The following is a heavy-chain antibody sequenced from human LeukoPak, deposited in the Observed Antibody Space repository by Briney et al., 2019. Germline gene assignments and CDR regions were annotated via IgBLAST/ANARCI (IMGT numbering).Heavy chain of an antibody. CDR2: INPNSGGT. Sequence: GASVKVSCKASGYTFTGYYMHWVRQAPGQGLEWMGWINPNSGGTNYAQKFQGRVTMTRGTSISTAYMELSRLRSDDTAVYYCARALPFLRPRIVVPRTGWFDPWGQGTLVTVSS. D-gene: IGHD2-21*01. CDR3: ARALPFLRPRIVVPRTGWFDP. J-gene: IGHJ5*02. V-gene: IGHV1-2*02. CDR1: GYTFTGYY.